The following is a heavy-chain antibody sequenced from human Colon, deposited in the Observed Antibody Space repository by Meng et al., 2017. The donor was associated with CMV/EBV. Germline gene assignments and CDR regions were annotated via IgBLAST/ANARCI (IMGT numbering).Heavy chain of an antibody. J-gene: IGHJ4*02. CDR2: ISYSGNT. V-gene: IGHV4-61*01. CDR3: ARESSGWSTGVDY. Sequence: SGVSVNNGSNYWTWIRQPPGKGLEWIGYISYSGNTNYNPSLKSRVTISVDTSRNQFSLKLTSVSAADTATYYCARESSGWSTGVDYWGQGTLVTVSS. CDR1: GVSVNNGSNY. D-gene: IGHD6-19*01.